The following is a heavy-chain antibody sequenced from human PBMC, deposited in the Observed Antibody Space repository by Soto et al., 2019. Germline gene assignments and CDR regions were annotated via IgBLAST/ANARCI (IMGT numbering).Heavy chain of an antibody. CDR2: ISSSSSTI. J-gene: IGHJ4*02. CDR1: GFTFSNYG. Sequence: EVQLVESGGGLVQPGGSLRLSCEASGFTFSNYGINWVRQAPGKGLEWVSHISSSSSTIYYAESVKGRFTISRDNAKNSLYLQMSSLRGEDTAVYYCATSFITTVVTTAWVQGPLVTVSS. D-gene: IGHD1-1*01. CDR3: ATSFITTVVTTA. V-gene: IGHV3-48*01.